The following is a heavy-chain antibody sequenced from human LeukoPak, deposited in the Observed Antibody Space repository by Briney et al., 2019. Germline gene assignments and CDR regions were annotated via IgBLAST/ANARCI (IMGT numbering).Heavy chain of an antibody. V-gene: IGHV3-48*03. Sequence: GGSLRLPCAASGFTFSRYGMNWVRQAPGKGLEWVSYISSSGSTIYYADSVKGRFTISRDNAKNSLYLQMNSLRAEDTAVYYCAELGITMIGGVWGKGTTVTISS. CDR2: ISSSGSTI. CDR1: GFTFSRYG. CDR3: AELGITMIGGV. D-gene: IGHD3-10*02. J-gene: IGHJ6*04.